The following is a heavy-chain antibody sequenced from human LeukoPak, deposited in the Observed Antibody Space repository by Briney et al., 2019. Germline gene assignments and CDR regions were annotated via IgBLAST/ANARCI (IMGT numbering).Heavy chain of an antibody. Sequence: PSETLSLTCSVSGGSISTYFWSWIRQPPGKGLEWIANIYDTGSAKYSPSLKSRVTISVDRSKNQFSLKLTSVTAADTAVYLCARQRENWFDPWGQGTLVTVSS. V-gene: IGHV4-59*08. CDR3: ARQRENWFDP. CDR1: GGSISTYF. CDR2: IYDTGSA. J-gene: IGHJ5*02.